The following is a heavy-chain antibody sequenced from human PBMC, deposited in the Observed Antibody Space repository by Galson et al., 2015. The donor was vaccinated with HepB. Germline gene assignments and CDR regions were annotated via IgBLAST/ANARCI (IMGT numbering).Heavy chain of an antibody. CDR3: ARGCCPFGVVHLYYYYMDV. Sequence: SVKVSCKASGGTFSSYAISWVRQAPGQGLEWMGGIIPIFGTANYAQKFQGRVTITADESTSTAYMELSSLRSEDTAVYYCARGCCPFGVVHLYYYYMDVWGKGTTVTVSS. J-gene: IGHJ6*03. D-gene: IGHD3-3*01. V-gene: IGHV1-69*13. CDR1: GGTFSSYA. CDR2: IIPIFGTA.